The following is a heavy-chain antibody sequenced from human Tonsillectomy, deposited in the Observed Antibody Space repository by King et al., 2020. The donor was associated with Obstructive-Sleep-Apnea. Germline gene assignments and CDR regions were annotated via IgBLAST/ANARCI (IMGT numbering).Heavy chain of an antibody. J-gene: IGHJ4*02. V-gene: IGHV3-9*01. CDR1: GFIFDDYG. Sequence: VQLVESGGGLVQPGRSLRLSCAASGFIFDDYGMHWGRQVPGEGLEWVSHISGNNGDIAYADSVKGRFSISRDNAKNSLYLQMNSLRPEDTALYYCAKGGGSGSYYTYYFDNWGQGTLVTVSS. D-gene: IGHD3-10*01. CDR3: AKGGGSGSYYTYYFDN. CDR2: ISGNNGDI.